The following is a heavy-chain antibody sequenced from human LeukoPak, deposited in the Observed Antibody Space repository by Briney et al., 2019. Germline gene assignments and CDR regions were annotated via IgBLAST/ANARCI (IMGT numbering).Heavy chain of an antibody. CDR1: GFTFSNAW. D-gene: IGHD5-18*01. J-gene: IGHJ4*02. Sequence: GGSLRLSCAASGFTFSNAWMSWVRPAPGKGLEWVGRIKRKTSGETTYYAAPVKGRFTISRDDSKNTLYLQMNSLKTEDTAVYYCTTDLATWIQEGTGGYWGQGTLVTVSS. CDR2: IKRKTSGETT. V-gene: IGHV3-15*01. CDR3: TTDLATWIQEGTGGY.